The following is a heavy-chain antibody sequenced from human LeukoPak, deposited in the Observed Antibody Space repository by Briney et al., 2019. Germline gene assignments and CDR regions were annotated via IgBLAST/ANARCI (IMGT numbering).Heavy chain of an antibody. CDR1: GFTFSAYW. V-gene: IGHV3-7*03. J-gene: IGHJ4*02. CDR3: AKERWGP. D-gene: IGHD3-16*01. CDR2: IQENGNAK. Sequence: GGSLRLSCAASGFTFSAYWMTWVRQAPGKGLEWVANIQENGNAKYYVDSVKGRFTISRDNAKNSLYLQMNSLRAEDTAVYYCAKERWGPWGQGTLVTVSS.